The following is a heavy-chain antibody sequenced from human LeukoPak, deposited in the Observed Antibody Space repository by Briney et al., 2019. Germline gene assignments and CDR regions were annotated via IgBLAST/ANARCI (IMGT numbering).Heavy chain of an antibody. CDR2: INPSGDST. J-gene: IGHJ4*02. CDR1: GYTFTSNH. D-gene: IGHD2-21*02. CDR3: ARGPYCGGDCYPNDY. Sequence: ASVKLSCKASGYTFTSNHIHCVRQAPGQGLEWMGVINPSGDSTNYAQKFQGRVTITADESTSTAYMELSSLRSEDTAVYYCARGPYCGGDCYPNDYWGQGTLVTVSS. V-gene: IGHV1-46*01.